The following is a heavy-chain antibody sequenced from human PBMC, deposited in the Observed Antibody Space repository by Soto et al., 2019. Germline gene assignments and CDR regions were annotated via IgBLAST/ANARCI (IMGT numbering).Heavy chain of an antibody. J-gene: IGHJ4*02. CDR2: IYWNDDK. Sequence: QITLKESGPTLVKPTQTLTLTCTFSGFSLSTSGVGVGWIRQPPGKALEWLALIYWNDDKRNSPSLKSRLTITKDTSKNQVVLTMTNMDPVDTATYYCAHSPFDIVGAPDFDYWGQGTLVTVSS. CDR1: GFSLSTSGVG. D-gene: IGHD1-26*01. V-gene: IGHV2-5*01. CDR3: AHSPFDIVGAPDFDY.